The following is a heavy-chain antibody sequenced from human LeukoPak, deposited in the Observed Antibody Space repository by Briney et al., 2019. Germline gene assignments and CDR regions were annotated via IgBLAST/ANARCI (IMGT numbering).Heavy chain of an antibody. J-gene: IGHJ4*02. CDR3: ARDSLYGVVDY. V-gene: IGHV1-46*01. D-gene: IGHD4-17*01. Sequence: ASVKVSCTTSGYTFTSYYIHWVRQAPGQGLEWMGIINPSGGSTSYAQKFQGRVTMTRDTSTSTVYMYLSSLRSEDTAVYYCARDSLYGVVDYWGQGTLVTVST. CDR2: INPSGGST. CDR1: GYTFTSYY.